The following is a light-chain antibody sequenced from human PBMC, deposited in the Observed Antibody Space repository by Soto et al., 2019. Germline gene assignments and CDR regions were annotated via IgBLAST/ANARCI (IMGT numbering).Light chain of an antibody. V-gene: IGKV3-15*01. J-gene: IGKJ2*01. CDR2: GAS. CDR3: QQGHNWPLT. CDR1: QSISSE. Sequence: EIVMTQSPATLSVSPGERATLSCSASQSISSELAWYQQRPDQPPRLLIYGASTRATGVPDRFTGSGSGSDFTLTISVLQSEDFAVYYCQQGHNWPLTFGQGTRLE.